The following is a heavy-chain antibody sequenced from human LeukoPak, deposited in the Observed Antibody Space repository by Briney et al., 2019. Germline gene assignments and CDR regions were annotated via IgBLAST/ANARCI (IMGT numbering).Heavy chain of an antibody. CDR3: ARELVISTNGVCYSNWFDP. CDR1: GGTFSSYA. D-gene: IGHD2-8*01. J-gene: IGHJ5*02. CDR2: IIPIFGTA. V-gene: IGHV1-69*13. Sequence: ASVKVSCKASGGTFSSYAISWVRQAPGQGLEWMGGIIPIFGTANYAQKFQGRVTITADASTSTAYMELSSLRAEDTALYYCARELVISTNGVCYSNWFDPWGEGTLVTVSS.